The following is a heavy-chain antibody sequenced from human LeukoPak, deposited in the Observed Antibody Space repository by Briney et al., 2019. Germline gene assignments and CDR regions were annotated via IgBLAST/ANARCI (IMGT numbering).Heavy chain of an antibody. CDR2: INPNSGGT. J-gene: IGHJ4*02. D-gene: IGHD4-17*01. V-gene: IGHV1-2*02. Sequence: ASVKVSCNASGYTFTGYYMHWVRQAPGQGLEWMGWINPNSGGTNYAQKFQGRVTMTRDTSISTAYMELSRLRSDDTAVYYCAMPLHFGYDYGDYADYWGQGTLVTVSS. CDR1: GYTFTGYY. CDR3: AMPLHFGYDYGDYADY.